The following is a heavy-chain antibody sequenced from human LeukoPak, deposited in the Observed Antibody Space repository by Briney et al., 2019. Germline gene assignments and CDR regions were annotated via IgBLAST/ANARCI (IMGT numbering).Heavy chain of an antibody. CDR1: GGSISSGGYS. CDR3: ARGIAVAGDAFDI. CDR2: IYHSGST. Sequence: SETLSLTCAVSGGSISSGGYSWSWIRQPPGKGLEWIGYIYHSGSTYYNPSLKSRVTISVDRSKNQFSLKLSSVTAADTAVYYCARGIAVAGDAFDIWGQGTMVTVSS. V-gene: IGHV4-30-2*01. J-gene: IGHJ3*02. D-gene: IGHD6-19*01.